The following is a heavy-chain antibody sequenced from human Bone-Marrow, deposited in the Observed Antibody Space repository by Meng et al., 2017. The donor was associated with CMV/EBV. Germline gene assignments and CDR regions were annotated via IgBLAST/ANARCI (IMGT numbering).Heavy chain of an antibody. CDR2: ISGSGGGT. CDR3: AKALRYCISTTCYSPFDY. CDR1: GFTFSSYA. D-gene: IGHD2-2*01. V-gene: IGHV3-23*01. J-gene: IGHJ4*02. Sequence: GGSLRLSCAASGFTFSSYAMSWVRQAPGKGLEGVSAISGSGGGTYYADSVKGRFTISRDNSKNTLYLQMNSLRAEDTALYYCAKALRYCISTTCYSPFDYWGQGTLVTASS.